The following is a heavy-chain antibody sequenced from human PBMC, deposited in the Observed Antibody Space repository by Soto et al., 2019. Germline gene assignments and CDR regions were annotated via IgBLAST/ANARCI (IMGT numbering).Heavy chain of an antibody. Sequence: QVQLVQSGAEVKKPGASVKVSCKASGYTFTSYYMHWVRQAPGQGLEWMGIINPSGGSTSYAQKFQDRVTMTRDTSTSTVYMELSSLRSEDTAVYYCARVYPSDTRYGYVGNNWFDPWGQGTLVTVSS. V-gene: IGHV1-46*03. CDR3: ARVYPSDTRYGYVGNNWFDP. CDR2: INPSGGST. J-gene: IGHJ5*02. D-gene: IGHD5-18*01. CDR1: GYTFTSYY.